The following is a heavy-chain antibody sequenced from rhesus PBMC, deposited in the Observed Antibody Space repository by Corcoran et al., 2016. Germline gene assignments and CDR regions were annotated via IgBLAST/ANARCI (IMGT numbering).Heavy chain of an antibody. CDR3: ARAAFDS. V-gene: IGHV1-138*01. CDR2: TNPKTGGA. Sequence: QVQLVQSGAEVKKPGSSVKVSCKASGYTFTDYYMHWVRQAPGQGLEWIETTNPKTGGANYAQKFKGRVTMTRETSTSTAYMELSSLRSEDTAGYDCARAAFDSWGQGVLVTVSS. CDR1: GYTFTDYY. J-gene: IGHJ4*01.